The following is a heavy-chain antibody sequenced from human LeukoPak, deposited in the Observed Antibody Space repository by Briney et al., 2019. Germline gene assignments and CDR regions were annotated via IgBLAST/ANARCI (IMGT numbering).Heavy chain of an antibody. CDR3: ARGPSGYCSGGSCYSTPMDV. CDR1: GGSFSGYY. D-gene: IGHD2-15*01. V-gene: IGHV4-34*01. Sequence: SETLSLTCAIYGGSFSGYYWSWIRKPPGKGLEWIGEINHSGSTNCNPSLKSRVTISVDTSKNQFSLKLSSVTAADTAVYYCARGPSGYCSGGSCYSTPMDVWGKGTTVTVSS. CDR2: INHSGST. J-gene: IGHJ6*03.